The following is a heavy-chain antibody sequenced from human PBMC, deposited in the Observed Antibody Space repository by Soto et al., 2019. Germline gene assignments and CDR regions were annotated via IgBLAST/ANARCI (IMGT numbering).Heavy chain of an antibody. CDR3: AISSGYADWFDP. D-gene: IGHD3-22*01. V-gene: IGHV4-31*03. Sequence: SETLSLTCTVSGGSISSGGYYWSWIRQHPGKGLEWIGYIYYSGSTYYNPSLKSRVTISVDTSKNQFSLKLRSVTAADTAVYYCAISSGYADWFDPWGQGTLVTVSS. CDR2: IYYSGST. CDR1: GGSISSGGYY. J-gene: IGHJ5*02.